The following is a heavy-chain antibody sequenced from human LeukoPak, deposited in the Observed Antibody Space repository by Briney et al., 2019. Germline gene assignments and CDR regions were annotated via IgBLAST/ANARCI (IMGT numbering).Heavy chain of an antibody. CDR1: GYTFTSYA. Sequence: GASVKVSCKASGYTFTSYAMHWVRQAPGQRLEWMGWSNAGNGNTKYSQEFQGRVTITRDTSASTAYMELSSLRSEDTAVYYCARGYCTNGVCYQVLDYWGQGTLVTVSS. CDR2: SNAGNGNT. D-gene: IGHD2-8*01. CDR3: ARGYCTNGVCYQVLDY. J-gene: IGHJ4*02. V-gene: IGHV1-3*02.